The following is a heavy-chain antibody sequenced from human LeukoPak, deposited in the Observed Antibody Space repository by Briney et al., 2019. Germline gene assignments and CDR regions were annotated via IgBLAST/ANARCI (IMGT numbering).Heavy chain of an antibody. CDR1: GFTFSSNG. Sequence: PGGSLRLSCAASGFTFSSNGMHWVRQAPGKGLEWVAFIRFDGSNTYYADSVKGRLTISRDTSKNTLYLQMNSLRPEDTAVYYCAKAGGSSWAVPDYWGQGTLVTVSS. J-gene: IGHJ4*02. D-gene: IGHD6-13*01. CDR2: IRFDGSNT. CDR3: AKAGGSSWAVPDY. V-gene: IGHV3-30*02.